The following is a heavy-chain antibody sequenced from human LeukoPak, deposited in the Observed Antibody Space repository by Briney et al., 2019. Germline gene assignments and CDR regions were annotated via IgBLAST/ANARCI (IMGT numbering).Heavy chain of an antibody. Sequence: ASVKVSCKASGYTFTGYYMHWVRQAPGQGLEWMGWINPNSGGTNYAQKFQGRVTMTRDTSISTAYMELSRLRSDDTAVYYCARVETYCGGDRYSHFDYWGQGTLVTVSS. J-gene: IGHJ4*02. CDR2: INPNSGGT. V-gene: IGHV1-2*02. D-gene: IGHD2-21*02. CDR1: GYTFTGYY. CDR3: ARVETYCGGDRYSHFDY.